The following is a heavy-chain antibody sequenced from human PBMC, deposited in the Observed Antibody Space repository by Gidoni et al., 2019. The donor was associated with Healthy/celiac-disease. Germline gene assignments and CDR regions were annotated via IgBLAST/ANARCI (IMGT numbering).Heavy chain of an antibody. J-gene: IGHJ5*02. CDR3: ARDIQWFGELLRRGWFDP. V-gene: IGHV1-69*06. Sequence: QVQLVQSGAEVKKPGSSVKVSCKASGGTFSSYAISWVRQAPGQGLEWMGGIIPIFGTANYAQKFQGRVTITADKSTSTAYMELSSLRSEDTAVYYCARDIQWFGELLRRGWFDPWGQGTLVTVSS. D-gene: IGHD3-10*01. CDR1: GGTFSSYA. CDR2: IIPIFGTA.